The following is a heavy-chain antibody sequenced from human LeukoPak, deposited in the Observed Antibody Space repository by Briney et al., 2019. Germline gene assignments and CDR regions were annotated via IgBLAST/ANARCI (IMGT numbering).Heavy chain of an antibody. V-gene: IGHV3-53*01. D-gene: IGHD3-22*01. CDR3: ARDSGYYYFDY. CDR1: GFTVSSNY. J-gene: IGHJ4*02. Sequence: GGSLRLSCAASGFTVSSNYMSWVRQAPGKGLEWVSGLYSGGSTYYADSVKGRFTISRDNSKNTLYLQMNSLTADDTAVYYCARDSGYYYFDYWGQGTPVTVSS. CDR2: LYSGGST.